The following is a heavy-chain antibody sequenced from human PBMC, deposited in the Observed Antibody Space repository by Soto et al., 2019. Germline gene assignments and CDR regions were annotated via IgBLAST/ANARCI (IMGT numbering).Heavy chain of an antibody. CDR2: INHSGST. J-gene: IGHJ6*03. D-gene: IGHD6-6*01. CDR1: GGSFSGYY. V-gene: IGHV4-34*01. CDR3: ASLSIADINYYYYYMDV. Sequence: SETLSLTCAVYGGSFSGYYWSWIRQPPGKGLEWIGEINHSGSTNYNPSLKSRVTISVDTSKNQFSLKLSSVTAADTAVYYCASLSIADINYYYYYMDVWGKGTTVTVSS.